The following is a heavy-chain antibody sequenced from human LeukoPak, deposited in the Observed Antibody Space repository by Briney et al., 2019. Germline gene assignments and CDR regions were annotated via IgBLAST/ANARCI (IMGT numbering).Heavy chain of an antibody. V-gene: IGHV3-23*01. J-gene: IGHJ4*02. CDR2: ISYSGDNT. CDR3: AKGPIAVAGKFDY. D-gene: IGHD6-19*01. CDR1: GFTFSNYA. Sequence: GGSLRLSCAASGFTFSNYAMNWVRQAPGEGLEWVSSISYSGDNTYYADSVKGRFTISRDNSNNTLYLQMNSLRAEDTAIYYCAKGPIAVAGKFDYWGQGTLVTVSS.